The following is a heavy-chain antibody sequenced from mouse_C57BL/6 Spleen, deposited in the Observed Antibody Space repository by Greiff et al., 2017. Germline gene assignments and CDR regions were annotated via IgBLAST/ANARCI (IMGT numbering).Heavy chain of an antibody. CDR2: ISDGGSYT. D-gene: IGHD2-4*01. CDR3: ARDSRDYDGYYVED. CDR1: GFTFSSYA. V-gene: IGHV5-4*01. J-gene: IGHJ2*01. Sequence: EVQVVESGGGLVKPGGSLKLSCAASGFTFSSYAMSWVRQTPEKRLEWVATISDGGSYTYYTDNVKGRFTLSRDNAKNNLYLQMSHLKSEDTAMYYCARDSRDYDGYYVEDWGQGTTLTAAS.